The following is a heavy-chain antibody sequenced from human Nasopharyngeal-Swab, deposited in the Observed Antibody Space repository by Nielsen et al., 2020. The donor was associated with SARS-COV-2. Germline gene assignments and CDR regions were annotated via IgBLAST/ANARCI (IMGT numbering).Heavy chain of an antibody. D-gene: IGHD3-9*01. V-gene: IGHV1-3*01. CDR3: ARVTGYDILTGYYKVMDY. CDR1: GYTFTSYA. Sequence: ASVKVSCKASGYTFTSYAMHWVRQAPGQRLEWMGWINAGNGNTKYSRKFQGRVTITRDTSASTAYMELSSLRSEDTAVYYCARVTGYDILTGYYKVMDYWGQGTLVTVSS. CDR2: INAGNGNT. J-gene: IGHJ4*02.